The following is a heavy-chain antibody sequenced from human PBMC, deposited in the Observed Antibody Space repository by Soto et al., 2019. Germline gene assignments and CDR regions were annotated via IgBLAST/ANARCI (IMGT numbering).Heavy chain of an antibody. CDR2: IYYSGST. CDR3: ARVVKSRRFGLVDV. V-gene: IGHV4-59*01. Sequence: PSETLSLTCTVSGGSISSYYWSWIRQPPGKGLEWIGYIYYSGSTNYNPSLKSRVTISVDTSKNQFSLKLSSVTAADTAVYYCARVVKSRRFGLVDVWGQGTTVNVS. J-gene: IGHJ6*02. D-gene: IGHD3-22*01. CDR1: GGSISSYY.